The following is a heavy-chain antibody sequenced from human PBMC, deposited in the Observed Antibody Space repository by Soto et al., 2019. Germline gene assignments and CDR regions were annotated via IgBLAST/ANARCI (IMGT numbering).Heavy chain of an antibody. Sequence: EVQLVESGGGLVKPGGSLRLSCAASGFTFSSYSMNWVRQAPGKGLEWVSSISSSSSYIYYADSVKGRFAISRDNAKNSLYLQMNSLRAEDTAVYYCARDGSASALTMVRGVIMPHYFDYWGQGTLVTVSS. D-gene: IGHD3-10*01. CDR3: ARDGSASALTMVRGVIMPHYFDY. CDR1: GFTFSSYS. V-gene: IGHV3-21*01. CDR2: ISSSSSYI. J-gene: IGHJ4*02.